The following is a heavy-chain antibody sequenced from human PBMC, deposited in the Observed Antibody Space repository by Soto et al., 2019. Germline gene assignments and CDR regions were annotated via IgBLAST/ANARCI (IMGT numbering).Heavy chain of an antibody. CDR3: AKGILSDYYGSGTYDY. Sequence: EVQLLESGGGLIQPGGSLRLSCAASGFTFSDYAMTWVRQAPGQGLAWVSGITGSGGKTFYADYVKGRFSISRDNSKNTVYLEINSLRAEDTAVYYCAKGILSDYYGSGTYDYWGQGTLVTVSS. V-gene: IGHV3-23*01. CDR1: GFTFSDYA. CDR2: ITGSGGKT. D-gene: IGHD3-10*01. J-gene: IGHJ4*02.